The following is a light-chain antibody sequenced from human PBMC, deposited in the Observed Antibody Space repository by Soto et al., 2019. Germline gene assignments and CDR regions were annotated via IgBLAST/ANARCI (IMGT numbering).Light chain of an antibody. J-gene: IGKJ1*01. CDR2: AAS. Sequence: DIQMTQSPSSLSASVGDRVTITFRASQSMSSYLNWYQQKPGKAPKLLIYAASSLQSGVPSRFSGSGSGTDFTLTISILQPEDFATYYCQQSYSTPWTLGQGTKVEIK. CDR3: QQSYSTPWT. V-gene: IGKV1-39*01. CDR1: QSMSSY.